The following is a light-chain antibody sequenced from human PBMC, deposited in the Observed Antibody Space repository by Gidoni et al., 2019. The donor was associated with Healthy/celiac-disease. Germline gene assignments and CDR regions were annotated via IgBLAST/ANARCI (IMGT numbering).Light chain of an antibody. Sequence: EIVLTQYPATLSLSPGERATLSCRASQSVSSYLAWYQQKPGQAPRLLIYDASNRATGIPARFSGSGSGTDFTLTISSLEPEDFAVYYCQQRSNWPRLTFGGWTKVEIK. CDR2: DAS. CDR3: QQRSNWPRLT. J-gene: IGKJ4*01. CDR1: QSVSSY. V-gene: IGKV3-11*01.